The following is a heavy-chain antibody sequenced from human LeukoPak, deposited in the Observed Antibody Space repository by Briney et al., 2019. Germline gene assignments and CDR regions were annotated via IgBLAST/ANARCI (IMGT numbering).Heavy chain of an antibody. CDR1: GFTFSSYA. CDR2: ISGSGGNT. J-gene: IGHJ5*02. V-gene: IGHV3-23*01. D-gene: IGHD3-10*01. CDR3: LPYGSGST. Sequence: GGSLRLSCAASGFTFSSYAMTWVRQAPGKGLEWVSSISGSGGNTYFADSVKGRFTISRDNSKDTLYLQMNSLRAEDTAVYYCLPYGSGSTWGQGTLVTVSS.